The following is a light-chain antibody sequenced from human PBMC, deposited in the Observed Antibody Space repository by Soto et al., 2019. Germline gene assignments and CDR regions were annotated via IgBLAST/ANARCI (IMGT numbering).Light chain of an antibody. CDR2: AAS. V-gene: IGKV1-6*01. CDR3: LQDYNYQWT. CDR1: QTITNF. J-gene: IGKJ1*01. Sequence: IKMTQSPSSLSASVGDRVTITCRASQTITNFLNWYQQKPGKAPKLLIYAASSLQSGVPSRFSGSGSGTDFTLTISSLQPEDFATYYCLQDYNYQWTFGQGTKVDIK.